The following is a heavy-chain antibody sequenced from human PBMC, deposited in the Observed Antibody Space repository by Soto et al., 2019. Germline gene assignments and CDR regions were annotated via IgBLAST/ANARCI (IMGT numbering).Heavy chain of an antibody. CDR3: AKDTRLNVPNYFDY. D-gene: IGHD3-16*01. Sequence: GGSLRLSCAASRFTFSSFAMSWVRQAPGKGLEWVATISGSGRSTYYADSVKGRFTISRDNSKNTLFLQVSSLRADDTAIYYCAKDTRLNVPNYFDYWGQGTLVTVSS. J-gene: IGHJ4*02. CDR1: RFTFSSFA. CDR2: ISGSGRST. V-gene: IGHV3-23*01.